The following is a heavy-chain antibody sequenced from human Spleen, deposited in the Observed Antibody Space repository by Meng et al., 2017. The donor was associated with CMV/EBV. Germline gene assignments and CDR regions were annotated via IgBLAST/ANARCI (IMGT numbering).Heavy chain of an antibody. CDR3: AYSSSFHYYGMDV. CDR2: INPTGGGT. Sequence: ASVKVSCKVSGYTFTSSYMNWVRQAPGQGLEWMGIINPTGGGTSYAQKFQGRVTMTRDTSTSTVYMELSSLRSEDTAVYYCAYSSSFHYYGMDVWGQGTTVTVSS. D-gene: IGHD6-6*01. V-gene: IGHV1-46*01. CDR1: GYTFTSSY. J-gene: IGHJ6*02.